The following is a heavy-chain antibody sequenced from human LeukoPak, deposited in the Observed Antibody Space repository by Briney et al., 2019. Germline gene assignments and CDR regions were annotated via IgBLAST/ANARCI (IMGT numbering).Heavy chain of an antibody. V-gene: IGHV3-30*18. J-gene: IGHJ4*02. CDR2: ISYDGSNK. D-gene: IGHD2/OR15-2a*01. CDR3: AKDLIVGNDC. CDR1: GFTFSTYS. Sequence: GGSLRLSCAASGFTFSTYSMNWVRQAPGKGLEWMAVISYDGSNKYYADSVKGRFTISRDNSKNTLYLQMNSLRAEDTAVYYCAKDLIVGNDCWGQGTLVTVSS.